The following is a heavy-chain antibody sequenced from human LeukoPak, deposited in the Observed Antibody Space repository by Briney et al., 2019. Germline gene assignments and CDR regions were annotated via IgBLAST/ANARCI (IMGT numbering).Heavy chain of an antibody. CDR2: IHSSEGT. D-gene: IGHD6-13*01. J-gene: IGHJ4*02. CDR3: ARDSSSWYYYFDY. Sequence: PSETLSLTCTVSGGSLNGYYWGWIRQPPGKGLECIGYIHSSEGTAHNASLKSRLTISLDTSKNQFSLTLSSVTAADTAVYYCARDSSSWYYYFDYWGQGTLVTVSS. V-gene: IGHV4-59*12. CDR1: GGSLNGYY.